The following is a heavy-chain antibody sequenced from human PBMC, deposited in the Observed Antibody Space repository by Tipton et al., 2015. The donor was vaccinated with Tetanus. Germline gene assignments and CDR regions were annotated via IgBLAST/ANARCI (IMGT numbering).Heavy chain of an antibody. CDR3: AKDLRQLVRVDAFDT. D-gene: IGHD6-6*01. CDR2: ISGSGTSI. J-gene: IGHJ3*02. V-gene: IGHV3-11*01. Sequence: PRLSCAASGFSFNVYSMSWVRQAPGQGLEWLSDISGSGTSIQYADSAKGRFTISRDNSKNTLFLHMNSLRVEDTAVYFCAKDLRQLVRVDAFDTWGQGTLVTVSS. CDR1: GFSFNVYS.